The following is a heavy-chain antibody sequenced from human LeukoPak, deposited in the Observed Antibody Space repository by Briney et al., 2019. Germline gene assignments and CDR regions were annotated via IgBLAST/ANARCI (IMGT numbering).Heavy chain of an antibody. CDR1: GYSISSGYY. Sequence: SETLSLTCTVSGYSISSGYYWVWMRQPPGKGLEWIGSIYHSGSTYYHPSLKSRVTISVDKSKNQFSLKLSSVTAADTAVYYCARFMITFGGVSYAFDIWGQGTMVTVSS. D-gene: IGHD3-16*01. CDR2: IYHSGST. J-gene: IGHJ3*02. V-gene: IGHV4-38-2*02. CDR3: ARFMITFGGVSYAFDI.